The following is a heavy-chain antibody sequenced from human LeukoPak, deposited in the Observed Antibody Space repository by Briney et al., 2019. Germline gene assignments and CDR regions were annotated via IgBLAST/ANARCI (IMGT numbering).Heavy chain of an antibody. V-gene: IGHV4-34*01. J-gene: IGHJ5*02. CDR1: GGSLSGYY. CDR3: ARGRPGYYYDSSGYYYGFNWFDP. D-gene: IGHD3-22*01. CDR2: INHSGST. Sequence: SETLSLTCAVYGGSLSGYYWSWIRQPPGKGLEWIGEINHSGSTNYNPSLKSRVTISVDTSKNQFSLKLSSVTAADTAVYYCARGRPGYYYDSSGYYYGFNWFDPWGQGTLVTVSS.